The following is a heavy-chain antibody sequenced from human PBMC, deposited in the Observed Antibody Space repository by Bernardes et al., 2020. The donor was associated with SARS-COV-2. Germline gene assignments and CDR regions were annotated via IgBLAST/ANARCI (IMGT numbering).Heavy chain of an antibody. Sequence: GGSLRLSCAASGFTFSNYAMTWVRQAPGKGLEWVSIISSESHYTFYADSVKGRFTISRDNSKDTLYLQMNSLTAEDTALYYCAKRMAGTTRSFDSWGQGTLVTVSS. CDR2: ISSESHYT. CDR3: AKRMAGTTRSFDS. D-gene: IGHD6-19*01. CDR1: GFTFSNYA. V-gene: IGHV3-23*01. J-gene: IGHJ4*02.